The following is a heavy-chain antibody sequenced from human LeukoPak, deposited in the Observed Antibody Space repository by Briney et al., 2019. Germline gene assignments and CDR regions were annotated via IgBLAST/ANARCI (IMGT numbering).Heavy chain of an antibody. CDR2: IYPGDSDT. Sequence: GESLEIYSKGSGYSFTSYWIGWVRQMPGQGLEWMGIIYPGDSDTRYSPSFQGQVTISADKSISTAYLQWSSLKASDTAMYYCARRGLFSDPYYFDYWGQGTLVTVSS. D-gene: IGHD3-10*01. CDR1: GYSFTSYW. V-gene: IGHV5-51*01. J-gene: IGHJ4*02. CDR3: ARRGLFSDPYYFDY.